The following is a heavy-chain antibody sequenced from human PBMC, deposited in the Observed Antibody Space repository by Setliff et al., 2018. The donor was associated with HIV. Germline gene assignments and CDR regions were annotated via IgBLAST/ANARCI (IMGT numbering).Heavy chain of an antibody. Sequence: PSETLSLTCTVSAGSISAYYWSWIRQPPGKGLEWIGYIYTSGSTNYNPSLKSRLTISVDTSKNHFSLKLSSVTAADTAVYYCARQRRYGYYYGSGSLDYFDYWGQGTLVTVSS. D-gene: IGHD3-10*01. CDR2: IYTSGST. V-gene: IGHV4-4*08. CDR3: ARQRRYGYYYGSGSLDYFDY. CDR1: AGSISAYY. J-gene: IGHJ4*02.